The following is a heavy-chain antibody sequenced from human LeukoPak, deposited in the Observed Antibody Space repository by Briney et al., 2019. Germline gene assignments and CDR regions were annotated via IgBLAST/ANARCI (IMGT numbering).Heavy chain of an antibody. D-gene: IGHD3-9*01. V-gene: IGHV4-61*08. Sequence: SETLSLTCTVSGGSISSGDYYWSWIRQPPGKGLEWIGYIYYSGSTYYNPSLKSRVSLSVDTSKNQFSLKLNSVTAADTAVYYCARAGYDTATGYCGAFDIWGQGTMVTVSS. CDR1: GGSISSGDYY. J-gene: IGHJ3*02. CDR3: ARAGYDTATGYCGAFDI. CDR2: IYYSGST.